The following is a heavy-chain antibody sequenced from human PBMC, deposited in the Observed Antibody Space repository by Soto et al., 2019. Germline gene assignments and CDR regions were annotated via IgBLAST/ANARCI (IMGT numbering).Heavy chain of an antibody. J-gene: IGHJ6*02. CDR3: ARDEEVDYGSGSYPGMDV. Sequence: PGQSLKNSCRVSGYSFTSYWSGCVRQMPGKGLEWMGIIYPGDSDTRYSPSFQGQVTISADKSISTAYLQWSSLKASDTAMYYCARDEEVDYGSGSYPGMDVWGQGATVTVSS. CDR1: GYSFTSYW. CDR2: IYPGDSDT. D-gene: IGHD3-10*01. V-gene: IGHV5-51*01.